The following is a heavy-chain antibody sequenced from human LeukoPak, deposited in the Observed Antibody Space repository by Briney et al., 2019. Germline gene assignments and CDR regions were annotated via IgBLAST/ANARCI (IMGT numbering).Heavy chain of an antibody. CDR1: GFTFSSYG. Sequence: GGSLRLSCAASGFTFSSYGMHWVRQAPGKGLEWVASIKHDGSEKYYVDSVKGRFTISRDNAKNTLYLQMNSLRAEDTAVYYCAKDDYWGQGTLVTVSS. CDR2: IKHDGSEK. V-gene: IGHV3-7*03. J-gene: IGHJ4*02. CDR3: AKDDY.